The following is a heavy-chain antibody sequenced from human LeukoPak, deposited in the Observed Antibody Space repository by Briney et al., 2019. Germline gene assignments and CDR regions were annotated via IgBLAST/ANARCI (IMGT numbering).Heavy chain of an antibody. CDR2: IYYSGST. D-gene: IGHD4-11*01. CDR3: ARDGRRYSNYVRDY. J-gene: IGHJ4*02. V-gene: IGHV4-30-4*08. CDR1: GGSISSGDYY. Sequence: SETLSLTCTVSGGSISSGDYYWSWIRQPPGKGMEWNVYIYYSGSTYYNPSLKSRVTISVDTSKNQFSLKLSSVTAADTAVYYCARDGRRYSNYVRDYWGQGTLVTVSS.